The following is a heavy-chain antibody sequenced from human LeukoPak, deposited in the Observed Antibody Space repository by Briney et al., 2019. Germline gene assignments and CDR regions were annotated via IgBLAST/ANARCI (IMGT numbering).Heavy chain of an antibody. CDR2: ISGSGGST. D-gene: IGHD6-13*01. CDR3: AKARVAAAGTGYYYYYYYMDV. J-gene: IGHJ6*03. Sequence: GGSLRLSCAASGFTFSSYGMSWVRQAPGKGLEWVSAISGSGGSTYYADSVKGRFTISRDNSKNTLYLQMNSLRAEDTAVYYCAKARVAAAGTGYYYYYYYMDVWGKGTTVTVSS. CDR1: GFTFSSYG. V-gene: IGHV3-23*01.